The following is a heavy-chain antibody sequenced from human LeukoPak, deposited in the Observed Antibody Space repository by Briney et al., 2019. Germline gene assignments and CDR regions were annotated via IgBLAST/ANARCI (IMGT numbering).Heavy chain of an antibody. V-gene: IGHV3-11*03. D-gene: IGHD2-21*02. Sequence: GGSLRLSCAASGFTLSESYMSGIRQAPGKGLEWVSYISGRSSYTNYADSVNGRFTISRDNAKNSLNLQMNSLRAEDTAVYYCARLAYCGGDCCYWVDYWGQGTLVTVSS. CDR3: ARLAYCGGDCCYWVDY. J-gene: IGHJ4*02. CDR1: GFTLSESY. CDR2: ISGRSSYT.